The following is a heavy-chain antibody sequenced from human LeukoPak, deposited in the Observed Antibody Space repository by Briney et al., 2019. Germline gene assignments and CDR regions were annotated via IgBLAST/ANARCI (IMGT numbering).Heavy chain of an antibody. J-gene: IGHJ3*02. V-gene: IGHV3-64D*06. CDR3: VKTMVSFGGLIRTDAFDI. Sequence: GGSRRLSCSASGFTFNKFAVHWVRQAPGKGLEYHSGINTDGGSTYYAESVKGRFTIYRDKSIKILYLQMSSLRPEDTAVYHCVKTMVSFGGLIRTDAFDIWGQGTMVTVSS. CDR2: INTDGGST. CDR1: GFTFNKFA. D-gene: IGHD3-16*01.